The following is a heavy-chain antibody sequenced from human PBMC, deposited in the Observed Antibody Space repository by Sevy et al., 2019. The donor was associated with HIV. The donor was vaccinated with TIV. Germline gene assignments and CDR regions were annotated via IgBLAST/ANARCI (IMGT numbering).Heavy chain of an antibody. CDR1: GFSISSGYY. J-gene: IGHJ6*02. CDR3: ARASAGDRLDYYGMDV. D-gene: IGHD2-21*02. V-gene: IGHV4-38-2*02. Sequence: SETLSLTFTVSGFSISSGYYWGWIRQSPEKGLEWIGNIYHSGRTYYKPSLKSRVTISVDTSKNQFSLKLSSVTAADTAVYYCARASAGDRLDYYGMDVWGQGTTVTVSS. CDR2: IYHSGRT.